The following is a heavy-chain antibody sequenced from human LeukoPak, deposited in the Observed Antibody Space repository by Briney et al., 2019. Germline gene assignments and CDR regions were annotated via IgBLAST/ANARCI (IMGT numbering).Heavy chain of an antibody. V-gene: IGHV4-31*03. CDR1: GGSISSGGYY. J-gene: IGHJ6*02. D-gene: IGHD3-10*01. CDR3: ARCFRKMVRGVIIYYYYYGMDV. CDR2: IYYSGST. Sequence: SETLSLTCTVSGGSISSGGYYWSWIRQHPGKGLEWIGYIYYSGSTYYNPSLKSRVTISVDTSKNQFSLKLSSVTAADTAVYYCARCFRKMVRGVIIYYYYYGMDVWGQGTTVTVSS.